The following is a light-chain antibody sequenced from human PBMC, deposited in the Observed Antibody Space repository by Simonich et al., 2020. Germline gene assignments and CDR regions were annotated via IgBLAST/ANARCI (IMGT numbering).Light chain of an antibody. CDR1: QSVLYSSNNKNY. CDR3: QQYYSTPWK. V-gene: IGKV4-1*01. Sequence: DIVMTQSPDSLAVSLGERATINCKSSQSVLYSSNNKNYLAWYQQKPGQPPKLLIYGASTRESGVPDRFSVSGSGTDFTLTISSLQAEDVAVYYCQQYYSTPWKFGKGTKVEIK. CDR2: GAS. J-gene: IGKJ1*01.